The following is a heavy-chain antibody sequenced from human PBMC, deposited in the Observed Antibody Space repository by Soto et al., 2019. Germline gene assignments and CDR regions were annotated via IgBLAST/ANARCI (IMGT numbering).Heavy chain of an antibody. CDR1: GFTFTSSA. CDR3: AAAVYQAAVEGFDP. CDR2: IVVGSGNT. V-gene: IGHV1-58*01. D-gene: IGHD6-13*01. J-gene: IGHJ5*02. Sequence: SVKVSCKASGFTFTSSAVQWVRQARVQRLEWIGWIVVGSGNTNYAQKFQERVTITRGMSTSTVYMELSSLRSEDRAVYYCAAAVYQAAVEGFDPVGGESLVAVCS.